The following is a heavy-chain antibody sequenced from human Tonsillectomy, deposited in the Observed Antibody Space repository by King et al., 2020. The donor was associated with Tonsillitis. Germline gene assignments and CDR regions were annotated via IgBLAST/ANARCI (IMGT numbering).Heavy chain of an antibody. CDR1: GDSVSSSDYS. J-gene: IGHJ4*02. CDR2: IYYSART. CDR3: ARSHINSGYDHWGDYFDY. Sequence: LQLQESGQGLVKPSETLSLTCTVSGDSVSSSDYSWGWIRQPPGKGLEWIGNIYYSARTYYNPSLKSRVTISVDTSKNQFSLKLNSVTAADTAVYYCARSHINSGYDHWGDYFDYWGQGTLVTVSS. V-gene: IGHV4-39*01. D-gene: IGHD5-12*01.